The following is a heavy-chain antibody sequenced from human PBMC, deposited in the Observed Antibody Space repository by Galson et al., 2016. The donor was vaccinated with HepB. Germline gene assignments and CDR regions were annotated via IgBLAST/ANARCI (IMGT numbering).Heavy chain of an antibody. CDR1: GFTFSDFW. Sequence: SLRLSCAASGFTFSDFWMNWVRQAPGKGLEYVAKINQDGSVKHYLDSGEGRFTISRDNAKNSLFLQMNSLRADDTAVYYCARDARNSINGYCDLWGRGTLVTVSS. CDR3: ARDARNSINGYCDL. J-gene: IGHJ2*01. D-gene: IGHD4-23*01. V-gene: IGHV3-7*01. CDR2: INQDGSVK.